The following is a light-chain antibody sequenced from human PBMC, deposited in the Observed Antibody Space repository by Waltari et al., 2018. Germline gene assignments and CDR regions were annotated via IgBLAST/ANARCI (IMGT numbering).Light chain of an antibody. Sequence: IQLTQSPSSLSASVGDRVTIPCRASQGISTYLAWYQQRQGKAPKLLNSTASTLQSWVPSRFSRSGSRTDYTLTISRLQPEYFATYFCQQDNSFPLTFGGGTKVETK. J-gene: IGKJ4*01. CDR1: QGISTY. V-gene: IGKV1-9*01. CDR2: TAS. CDR3: QQDNSFPLT.